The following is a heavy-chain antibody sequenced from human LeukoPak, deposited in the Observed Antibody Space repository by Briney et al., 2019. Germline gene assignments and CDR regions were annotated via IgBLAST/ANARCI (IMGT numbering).Heavy chain of an antibody. CDR2: INPNSGGT. V-gene: IGHV1-2*06. CDR1: RYTFNGYY. J-gene: IGHJ5*02. Sequence: ASVKVSCKASRYTFNGYYMHWVRQAPGQGLEWMGRINPNSGGTNYAQKFQGRVTMTRDTSISTAYMELSRLRSDDTAVYYCARGYCSSTSCYNWFDPWGQGTLVTVSS. CDR3: ARGYCSSTSCYNWFDP. D-gene: IGHD2-2*01.